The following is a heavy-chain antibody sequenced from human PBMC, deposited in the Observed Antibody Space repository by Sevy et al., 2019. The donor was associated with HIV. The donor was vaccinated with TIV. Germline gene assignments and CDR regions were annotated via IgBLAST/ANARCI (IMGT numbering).Heavy chain of an antibody. V-gene: IGHV1-2*02. J-gene: IGHJ4*02. D-gene: IGHD2-2*01. CDR2: INPNSGGT. CDR1: GYTFTGYY. Sequence: ASVKVSCKASGYTFTGYYMHWVRQAPGQGLEWMGWINPNSGGTNYAQKFQGRVTMTRDTSISTAYMELSRLRSDDTAVYYCARGGGSDIVVVPAAAYFDYWGQGTLVTVSS. CDR3: ARGGGSDIVVVPAAAYFDY.